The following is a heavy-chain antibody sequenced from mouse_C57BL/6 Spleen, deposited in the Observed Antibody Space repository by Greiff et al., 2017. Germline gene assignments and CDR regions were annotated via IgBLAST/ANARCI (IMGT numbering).Heavy chain of an antibody. D-gene: IGHD1-1*02. CDR1: GFNIKDYY. CDR2: IDPEDGET. J-gene: IGHJ1*03. V-gene: IGHV14-2*01. Sequence: DVQLQESGAELVKPGASVKLSCTASGFNIKDYYMHWVKQSTEQGLEWIGRIDPEDGETKYAPKFLGKATITADTSSNTAYLQLSSLTSEDTAVYYCASGGYYWYFDVWGTGTTVTVSS. CDR3: ASGGYYWYFDV.